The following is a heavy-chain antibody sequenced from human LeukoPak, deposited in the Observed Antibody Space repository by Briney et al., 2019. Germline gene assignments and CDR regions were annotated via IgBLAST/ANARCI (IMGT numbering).Heavy chain of an antibody. CDR3: ARDEIPSGT. V-gene: IGHV3-23*01. D-gene: IGHD6-25*01. CDR1: GFIFNNYA. J-gene: IGHJ3*01. Sequence: PGGSLRLSCAASGFIFNNYALSWVRQTPGKGLEWVSAISGSGRNTYYADSVKGRFTISRDNSRSTVDLQVNSLRVEDTGIYYCARDEIPSGTWGQGTMVIVSS. CDR2: ISGSGRNT.